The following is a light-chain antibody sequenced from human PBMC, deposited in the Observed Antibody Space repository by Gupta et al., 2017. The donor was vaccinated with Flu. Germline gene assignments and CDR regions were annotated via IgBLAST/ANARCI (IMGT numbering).Light chain of an antibody. CDR1: QAISS. V-gene: IGKV1-27*01. CDR3: QSYDGAPFT. J-gene: IGKJ3*01. CDR2: AAS. Sequence: GDTVTITCRASQAISSLSRYQHIPGKVPKLLIYAASTLQSGVPSRFSGSGSGTQFTLTISSLQLEDVATYYCQSYDGAPFTFGPGTQLDLK.